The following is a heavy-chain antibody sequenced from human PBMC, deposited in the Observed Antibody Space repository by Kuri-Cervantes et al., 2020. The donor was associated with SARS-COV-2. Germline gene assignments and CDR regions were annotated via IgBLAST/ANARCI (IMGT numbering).Heavy chain of an antibody. CDR1: GFMFMNYD. V-gene: IGHV3-23*01. D-gene: IGHD2-21*02. CDR3: AKSLAYCGRGCYWAFDY. Sequence: GESLKISCKGSGFMFMNYDMGWVRQAPGRGLEWVSIISGSGTGTYFADSVKGRFTMSRDNYKNIVFLQMNSLTADDTAVYYCAKSLAYCGRGCYWAFDYWGQGALVTVSS. CDR2: ISGSGTGT. J-gene: IGHJ4*02.